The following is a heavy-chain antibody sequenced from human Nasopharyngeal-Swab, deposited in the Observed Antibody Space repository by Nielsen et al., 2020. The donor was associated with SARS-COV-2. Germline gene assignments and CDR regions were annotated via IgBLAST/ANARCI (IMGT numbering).Heavy chain of an antibody. CDR2: INPNSGGT. D-gene: IGHD2-2*01. V-gene: IGHV1-2*04. CDR1: GYTFTGYY. Sequence: ASVKVSCKASGYTFTGYYMHWVRQAPGQGLEWMRWINPNSGGTNYAQKFQGWVTMTRDTSISTAYMELSRLRSDDTAVYYCARCGVVPAAMPYYYGMDVWGQGTTVTVSS. CDR3: ARCGVVPAAMPYYYGMDV. J-gene: IGHJ6*02.